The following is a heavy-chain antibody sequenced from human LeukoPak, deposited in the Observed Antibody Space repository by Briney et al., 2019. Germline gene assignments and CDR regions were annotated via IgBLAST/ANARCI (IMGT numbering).Heavy chain of an antibody. V-gene: IGHV4-39*01. Sequence: SETLSLTCTVSGGSISSSIYYWGWIRQPPGKGLEWIGSIYYSGSTYYNPSLKSRVTISVDTSKNQFSLKLSSVTAADTAVYYCARHTGEEYYYDSSGYYFDYWGQGTLVTVSS. D-gene: IGHD3-22*01. CDR1: GGSISSSIYY. J-gene: IGHJ4*02. CDR3: ARHTGEEYYYDSSGYYFDY. CDR2: IYYSGST.